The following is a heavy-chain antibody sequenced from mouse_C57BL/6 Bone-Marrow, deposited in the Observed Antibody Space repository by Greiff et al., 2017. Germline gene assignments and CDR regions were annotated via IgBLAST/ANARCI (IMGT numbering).Heavy chain of an antibody. CDR3: ARGNYDYGYAMDY. J-gene: IGHJ4*01. CDR2: IYPGSGNT. D-gene: IGHD2-4*01. CDR1: GYSFTSYY. Sequence: VQLQQPGPELVKPGASVKISCKASGYSFTSYYIHWVKQRPGQGLEWIGWIYPGSGNTKYNEKFKGKATLTADTSSSTAYMQLSSLTSEDSAVYSGARGNYDYGYAMDYWGQGTSVTVSS. V-gene: IGHV1-66*01.